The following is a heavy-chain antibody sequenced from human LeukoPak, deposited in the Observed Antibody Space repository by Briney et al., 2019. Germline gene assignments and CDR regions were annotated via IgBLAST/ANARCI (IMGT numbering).Heavy chain of an antibody. CDR3: ARRNYYGSGSYFTYYFDY. J-gene: IGHJ4*02. V-gene: IGHV5-51*01. CDR2: IYPGDSDT. D-gene: IGHD3-10*01. Sequence: GESLKISCKGSGYSFTSYWIGWVRQMPGKGLEWMGIIYPGDSDTRYSPSFQGQVTISADKSISTAYLQWSSLKASDTAMYYCARRNYYGSGSYFTYYFDYWGQGTLVTVSS. CDR1: GYSFTSYW.